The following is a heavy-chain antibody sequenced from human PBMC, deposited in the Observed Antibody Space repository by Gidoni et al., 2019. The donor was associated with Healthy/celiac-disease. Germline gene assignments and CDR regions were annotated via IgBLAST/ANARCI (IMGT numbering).Heavy chain of an antibody. Sequence: QVQLVESGGGVVQPGRSLRLSCAASGFTFRSYGMHWVRQVPGKGLEWVAVIWYDGSNKYYADSVKGRFTISRDNSKNTLYLQMNSLRAEDTAVYYCARASRRRAYCGGDCYPDYWGQGTLVTVSS. J-gene: IGHJ4*02. CDR3: ARASRRRAYCGGDCYPDY. CDR1: GFTFRSYG. CDR2: IWYDGSNK. D-gene: IGHD2-21*02. V-gene: IGHV3-33*01.